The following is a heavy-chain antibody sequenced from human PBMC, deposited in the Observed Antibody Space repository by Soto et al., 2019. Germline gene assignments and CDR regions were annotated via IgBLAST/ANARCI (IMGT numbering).Heavy chain of an antibody. CDR1: GFTFSSYA. V-gene: IGHV3-23*01. CDR2: ISGSGGST. CDR3: AAPMIVVVNHYGMDV. Sequence: PGGSLRLSCAASGFTFSSYAMSWVRQAPGKGLEWVSAISGSGGSTYYADSVKGRFTISRDSSKNTLYLQMNSLRAEDTAVYYCAAPMIVVVNHYGMDVWGQGTTVTVSS. D-gene: IGHD3-22*01. J-gene: IGHJ6*02.